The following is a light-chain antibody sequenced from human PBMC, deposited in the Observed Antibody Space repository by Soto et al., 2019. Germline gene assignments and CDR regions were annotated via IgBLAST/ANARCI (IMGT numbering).Light chain of an antibody. J-gene: IGKJ1*01. Sequence: DVQLTQSPPSLSASAGDRVTITCRASQAIAHYVAWYQQKPGQFPKLLIFAASTVQSGVPSRFSGSGSGTQFTLTISSLQPEDVATYYCQKYNSALWTFGQGTKVDIK. CDR2: AAS. CDR3: QKYNSALWT. V-gene: IGKV1-27*01. CDR1: QAIAHY.